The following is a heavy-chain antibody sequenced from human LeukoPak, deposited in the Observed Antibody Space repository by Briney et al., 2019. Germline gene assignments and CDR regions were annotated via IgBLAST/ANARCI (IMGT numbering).Heavy chain of an antibody. CDR2: IKQDGSET. D-gene: IGHD2-2*02. CDR1: GFTFSSNW. CDR3: AKYTGYYFDY. J-gene: IGHJ4*02. Sequence: GGSLRLSCAASGFTFSSNWMSWARQAPGKGLEWLAKIKQDGSETCHMDSVKGRFTNSRDNAKNSLYLQMNSLRAEDTAVYYCAKYTGYYFDYWGQGILVTVPS. V-gene: IGHV3-7*01.